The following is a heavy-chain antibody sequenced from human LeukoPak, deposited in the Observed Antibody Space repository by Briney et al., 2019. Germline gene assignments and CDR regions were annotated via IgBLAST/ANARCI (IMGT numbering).Heavy chain of an antibody. J-gene: IGHJ4*02. D-gene: IGHD1-26*01. CDR3: ARGSGGATIYY. CDR2: INPSGGIT. V-gene: IGHV1-46*01. CDR1: GYTFTSYY. Sequence: ASVKVSCKASGYTFTSYYMHWVRQAPGQGREWMGLINPSGGITNDAQRFQGRVTMTRDTSISTAYMELSRLRPDDTAVYYCARGSGGATIYYWGQGTLVTVSS.